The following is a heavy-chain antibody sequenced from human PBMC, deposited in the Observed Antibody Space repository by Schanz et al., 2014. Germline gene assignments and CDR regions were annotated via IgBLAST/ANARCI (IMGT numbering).Heavy chain of an antibody. CDR3: ARPRFDYGEVDY. Sequence: GQLLESGGGLVQPGGSLRLSCAVSGFAFSVYGIHWFRQPAGKGLEWVAVIWNNGVTKYYADSVRGRFTISRDRFQNTLYLRMSSLRAEDTAVYYCARPRFDYGEVDYWGQGTLVTVSS. CDR2: IWNNGVTK. CDR1: GFAFSVYG. V-gene: IGHV3-33*01. J-gene: IGHJ4*02. D-gene: IGHD4-17*01.